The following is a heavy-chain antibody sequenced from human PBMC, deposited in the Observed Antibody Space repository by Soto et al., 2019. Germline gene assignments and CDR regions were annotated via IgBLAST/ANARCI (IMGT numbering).Heavy chain of an antibody. V-gene: IGHV4-59*08. J-gene: IGHJ1*01. CDR2: IYFSGSA. D-gene: IGHD5-12*01. Sequence: SETLSLTCTFSRDSITSYYWSWTRQPPGKGLEWIGYIYFSGSANYNPSLKSRVTISEDTSKNQFSLKLSSVTAADAAVYYCARRYSSYGHYWGQGTLVTVS. CDR1: RDSITSYY. CDR3: ARRYSSYGHY.